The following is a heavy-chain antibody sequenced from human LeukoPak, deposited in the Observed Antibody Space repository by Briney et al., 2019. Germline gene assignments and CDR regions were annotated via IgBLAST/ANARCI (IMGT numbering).Heavy chain of an antibody. Sequence: SETLSLTCAVSGGSISSGGYSWSWIRQPPGKGLEWIGYIYHSGSTYYNPSLKSRVTISVDRSKNQFSLKLSSVTAADTAVYYCARVTLWFGELSPHFDYWGQGTLVTVSP. D-gene: IGHD3-10*01. V-gene: IGHV4-30-2*01. CDR3: ARVTLWFGELSPHFDY. J-gene: IGHJ4*02. CDR1: GGSISSGGYS. CDR2: IYHSGST.